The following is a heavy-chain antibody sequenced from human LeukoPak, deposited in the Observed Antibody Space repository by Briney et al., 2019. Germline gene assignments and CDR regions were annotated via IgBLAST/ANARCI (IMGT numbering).Heavy chain of an antibody. CDR1: GGSFSGYY. V-gene: IGHV4-34*01. Sequence: SSETLSLTCAVYGGSFSGYYWSWIRQPPGKGLEWIGEINHSGSTNYNPSLKSRVTISEDTSKNQFSLKLSSVAAADTAVYYCASADSSGDYWGQGTLVTVSS. CDR3: ASADSSGDY. D-gene: IGHD6-25*01. CDR2: INHSGST. J-gene: IGHJ4*02.